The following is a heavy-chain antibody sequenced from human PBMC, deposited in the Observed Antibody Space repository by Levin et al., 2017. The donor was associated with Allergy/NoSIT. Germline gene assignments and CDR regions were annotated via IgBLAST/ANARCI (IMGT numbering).Heavy chain of an antibody. J-gene: IGHJ4*02. CDR1: GFTFSDYY. CDR3: AREVLDDSGSYVEY. CDR2: ISTSSSHT. V-gene: IGHV3-11*05. D-gene: IGHD3-10*01. Sequence: GESLKISCGASGFTFSDYYMSWIRQAPGKGLEWVSYISTSSSHTKYADSVKGRFTISRDNPTHSLYLHMNSLRAEDTAVYYCAREVLDDSGSYVEYWGQGNLVTVSS.